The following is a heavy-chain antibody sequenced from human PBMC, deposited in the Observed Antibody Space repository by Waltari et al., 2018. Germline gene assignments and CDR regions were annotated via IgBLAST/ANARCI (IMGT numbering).Heavy chain of an antibody. Sequence: QVQLQQWGAGLLTPAATLSLTCAVYGGSFEGYYWTWIPQAPGRGLEWIGDNLHRGANNYNPSLRNRATISLDASRNQFTLRLTSVTAADAATYYCVRGRFTWRLGELRNKWFDPWGQGTLVTVSS. V-gene: IGHV4-34*01. CDR1: GGSFEGYY. CDR3: VRGRFTWRLGELRNKWFDP. J-gene: IGHJ5*02. D-gene: IGHD3-10*01. CDR2: NLHRGAN.